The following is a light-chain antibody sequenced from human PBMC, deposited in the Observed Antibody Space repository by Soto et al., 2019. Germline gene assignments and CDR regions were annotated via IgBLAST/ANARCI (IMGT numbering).Light chain of an antibody. V-gene: IGKV1-5*01. CDR1: QIVSNV. Sequence: DLQLTQSPFTVSASVGDRVTITCRAIQIVSNVLAWFQQKPGRAPKLLIFDISNVASVVPSRFSGSGSGSATEFSLTISSLQPDDSATYYCQQFGDLTFSFGQGTRLEI. J-gene: IGKJ5*01. CDR3: QQFGDLTFS. CDR2: DIS.